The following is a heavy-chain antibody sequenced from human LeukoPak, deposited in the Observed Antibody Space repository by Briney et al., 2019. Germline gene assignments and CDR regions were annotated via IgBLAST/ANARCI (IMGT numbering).Heavy chain of an antibody. CDR3: AGGVRGVISEFDY. J-gene: IGHJ4*02. CDR1: GFTVSSSY. V-gene: IGHV3-66*01. Sequence: GGSLRLSCAASGFTVSSSYMNWVRQAPGKGLEWVSVIYSGNTYYADSVKGRFTISRDNSKNTLYLQMNSLRAEDTAVYYCAGGVRGVISEFDYWGQGTLVTVSS. D-gene: IGHD3-10*01. CDR2: IYSGNT.